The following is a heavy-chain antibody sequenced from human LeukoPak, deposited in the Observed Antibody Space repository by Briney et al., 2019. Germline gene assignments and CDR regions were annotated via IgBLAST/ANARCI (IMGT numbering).Heavy chain of an antibody. V-gene: IGHV3-73*01. CDR3: ARSHQLLLPNWFDP. CDR2: IRSKANSYAT. Sequence: GGSLRLSCAASGFTFSGSAMHWVRQASGKGLEWVGRIRSKANSYATAYAASVKGRFTISRDDSKNTAYLQMNSLKTEDTAVYYCARSHQLLLPNWFDPWGQGTLVTVSS. J-gene: IGHJ5*02. D-gene: IGHD2-2*01. CDR1: GFTFSGSA.